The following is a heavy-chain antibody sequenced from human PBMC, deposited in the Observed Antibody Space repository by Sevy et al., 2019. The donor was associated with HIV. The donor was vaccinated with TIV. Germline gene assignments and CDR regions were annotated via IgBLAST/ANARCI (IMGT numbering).Heavy chain of an antibody. V-gene: IGHV4-4*07. CDR1: GGSINNYY. CDR3: ARDRLFMVRGNSVDI. J-gene: IGHJ3*02. Sequence: SETLSLTCTVSGGSINNYYWSWIRQTAGTGLEFIGRIYTTGHTNYNPSLRSRVTMSIDTSKNEFYLKLTSVTAADTAVYYCARDRLFMVRGNSVDIWGQGTLVTVSS. CDR2: IYTTGHT. D-gene: IGHD3-10*01.